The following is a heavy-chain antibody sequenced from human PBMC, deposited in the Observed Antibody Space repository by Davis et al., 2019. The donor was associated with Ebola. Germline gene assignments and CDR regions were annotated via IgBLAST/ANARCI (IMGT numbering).Heavy chain of an antibody. CDR1: GYTFTSYD. CDR3: ARDLYSSSWFDY. V-gene: IGHV1-8*01. CDR2: MNPNSGNT. Sequence: ASVKVSCKASGYTFTSYDINWVRQATGQGLEWMGWMNPNSGNTGYAQKFQGRVTMTTDTSTSTAYMELRSLRSDDTAVYYCARDLYSSSWFDYWGQGTLVTVSS. J-gene: IGHJ4*02. D-gene: IGHD6-13*01.